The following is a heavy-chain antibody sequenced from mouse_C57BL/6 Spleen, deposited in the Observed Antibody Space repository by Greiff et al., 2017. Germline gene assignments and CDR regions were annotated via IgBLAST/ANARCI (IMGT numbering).Heavy chain of an antibody. CDR1: GYTFTDYY. CDR3: ARGGLGY. V-gene: IGHV1-76*01. CDR2: IYPGSGNT. Sequence: QVQLQQSGAELVRPGASVKLSCKASGYTFTDYYINWVKQRPGQGLEWIARIYPGSGNTYYNEKFKGKATLTAEKSSSTAYMQLSSLTSEDSAVYFCARGGLGYWGQGTSVTVSS. J-gene: IGHJ4*01.